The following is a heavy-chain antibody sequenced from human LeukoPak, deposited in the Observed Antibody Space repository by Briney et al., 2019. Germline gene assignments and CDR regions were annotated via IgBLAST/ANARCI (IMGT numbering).Heavy chain of an antibody. Sequence: GGSLRLSCAASGFTFSSYGMHWVRQATGKSLEWVSAIGTAGDTYYADSVKGRFTISRENAKNSLYLQMNNLRAEDTAVYYCTRVTNWVFGYWGQGTLVTVSS. CDR1: GFTFSSYG. J-gene: IGHJ4*02. V-gene: IGHV3-13*01. CDR3: TRVTNWVFGY. CDR2: IGTAGDT. D-gene: IGHD7-27*01.